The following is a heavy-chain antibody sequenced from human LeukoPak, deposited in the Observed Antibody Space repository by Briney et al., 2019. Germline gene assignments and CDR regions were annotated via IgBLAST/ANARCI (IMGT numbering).Heavy chain of an antibody. D-gene: IGHD3-16*01. J-gene: IGHJ4*02. Sequence: SETLSLTCTVSGGSISSSSYYWGWIRQPPGKGLEWIASISYSGSTYYSPSLKSRVTISVDTSKNQLSLRLSAVTAADTAVYYCARGLGGVATLNSWGQGALVTVSS. CDR3: ARGLGGVATLNS. V-gene: IGHV4-39*07. CDR2: ISYSGST. CDR1: GGSISSSSYY.